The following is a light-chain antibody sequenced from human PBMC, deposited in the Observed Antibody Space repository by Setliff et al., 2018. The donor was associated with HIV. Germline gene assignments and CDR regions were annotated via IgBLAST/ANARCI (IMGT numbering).Light chain of an antibody. J-gene: IGLJ1*01. V-gene: IGLV2-14*01. CDR1: SSDVGGYNY. CDR2: EVI. CDR3: SSFTSSGTYV. Sequence: QSALTQPASVSGSPGQSITISCTGASSDVGGYNYVSWYQQHPGKAPKLMIYEVINRPSGVSNRFSASKSGNTASLTISGLQAEDEADYSCSSFTSSGTYVFGTGTKVTVL.